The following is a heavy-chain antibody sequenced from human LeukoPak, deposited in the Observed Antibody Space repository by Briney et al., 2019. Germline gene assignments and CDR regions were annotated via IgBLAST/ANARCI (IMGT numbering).Heavy chain of an antibody. CDR2: ISSDGSNT. V-gene: IGHV3-74*01. CDR3: ARYTGGGVY. J-gene: IGHJ4*02. D-gene: IGHD2-2*02. Sequence: PGRSLRLSCAVSGFTFSSGYMHWARHPPGKGPVWVSRISSDGSNTIYADSVKGRFSISRDDARNTLYLQMNSLRDADTAVYYCARYTGGGVYWGQGTLVTVSS. CDR1: GFTFSSGY.